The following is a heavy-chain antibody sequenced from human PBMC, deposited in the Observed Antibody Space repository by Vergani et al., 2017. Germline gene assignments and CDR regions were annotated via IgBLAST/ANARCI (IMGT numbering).Heavy chain of an antibody. CDR1: GGTFSSYA. J-gene: IGHJ4*02. Sequence: QVQLVQSGAEVKKPGSSVKVSCKASGGTFSSYAISWVRQAPGQGLEWMGRIIPIFDTANYAHKLQDRVTITADVSTSTAYMELSSLRSVDTAVYYCTGSLGSAIYCGYDSTCYYFDCWAGAPLVTSSS. CDR3: TGSLGSAIYCGYDSTCYYFDC. CDR2: IIPIFDTA. V-gene: IGHV1-69*13. D-gene: IGHD5-12*01.